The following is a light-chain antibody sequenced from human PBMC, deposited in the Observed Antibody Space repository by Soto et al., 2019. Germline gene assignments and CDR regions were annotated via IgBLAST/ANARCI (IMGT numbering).Light chain of an antibody. CDR2: AAS. CDR1: QGISSY. Sequence: IRMTQSPSSLSASTGDRVTITCRASQGISSYLDWYQQKPGKAPKLLIYAASTLQSGVPSRFSGSGSGTDFTLTISCLQSEDFATYYCQQYYSYPWTFAQGTKVDI. V-gene: IGKV1-8*01. CDR3: QQYYSYPWT. J-gene: IGKJ1*01.